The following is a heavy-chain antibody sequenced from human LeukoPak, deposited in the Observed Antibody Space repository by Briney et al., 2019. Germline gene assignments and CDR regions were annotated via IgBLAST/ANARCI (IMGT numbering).Heavy chain of an antibody. V-gene: IGHV1-8*03. CDR2: INPKSGNT. D-gene: IGHD2-15*01. Sequence: GASVKVSCKASGYTFTSYGISWVRQATGQGLEWMGWINPKSGNTGYAQKFQGRVTITRDTSISTAYMELSSLRSEDTAVYYCARVDGSPDYWGQGTLVTVSS. CDR1: GYTFTSYG. CDR3: ARVDGSPDY. J-gene: IGHJ4*02.